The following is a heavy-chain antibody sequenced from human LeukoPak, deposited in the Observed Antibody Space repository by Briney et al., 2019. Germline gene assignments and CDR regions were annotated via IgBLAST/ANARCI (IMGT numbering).Heavy chain of an antibody. Sequence: GESLKISRKGSGYTFTNYWIGWVRQMPGKGLECMGIIYPGDSDTRYSPSFQGQVSISADKSISTAYLQWSSLKASDTAMYFCAISTYYDSRGYYPYHFDHWGQGTLVTVSS. CDR2: IYPGDSDT. CDR3: AISTYYDSRGYYPYHFDH. D-gene: IGHD3-22*01. J-gene: IGHJ4*02. V-gene: IGHV5-51*01. CDR1: GYTFTNYW.